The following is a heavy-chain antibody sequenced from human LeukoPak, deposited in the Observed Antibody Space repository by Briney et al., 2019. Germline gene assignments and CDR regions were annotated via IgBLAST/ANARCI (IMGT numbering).Heavy chain of an antibody. J-gene: IGHJ4*02. CDR3: ARSFYSNYARVDY. D-gene: IGHD4-11*01. CDR2: ISSSSSYI. CDR1: GFTFSSYS. Sequence: GGSLRLSCAASGFTFSSYSMNWVRQAPGKGLEWVSSISSSSSYIYYADSVKGRFTISRDNAKNSLYLQMNSLRAEDTAVYYCARSFYSNYARVDYWGQGTLVTVSS. V-gene: IGHV3-21*01.